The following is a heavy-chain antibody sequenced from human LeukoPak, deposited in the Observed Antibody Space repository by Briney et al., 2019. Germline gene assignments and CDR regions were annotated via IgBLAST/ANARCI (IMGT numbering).Heavy chain of an antibody. CDR3: AKDGTTTVTFDY. Sequence: GGSLRLSCAASGFTFSSYATSWVRQAPGKGLEWVSVISGSGGSTYYRDSVKGRFTISGDNSKNTLYLQMNSLTAGDTAVYYCAKDGTTTVTFDYWGQGTLVTVSS. D-gene: IGHD4-11*01. CDR2: ISGSGGST. V-gene: IGHV3-23*01. CDR1: GFTFSSYA. J-gene: IGHJ4*02.